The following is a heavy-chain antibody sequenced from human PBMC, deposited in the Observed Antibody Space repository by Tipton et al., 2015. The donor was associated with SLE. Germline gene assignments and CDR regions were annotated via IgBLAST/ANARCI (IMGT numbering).Heavy chain of an antibody. V-gene: IGHV4-39*07. Sequence: TLSLTCTVSGASISSNIYYWGWIRQPPGKGLEWIGSISYSGSTSYNPSLKSRVTIALDTSKNQFSLKLSSVTAADTAVYYCARGRVAAVYYYYYYYMDAWGKGTTVTVSS. CDR3: ARGRVAAVYYYYYYYMDA. D-gene: IGHD6-13*01. J-gene: IGHJ6*03. CDR1: GASISSNIYY. CDR2: ISYSGST.